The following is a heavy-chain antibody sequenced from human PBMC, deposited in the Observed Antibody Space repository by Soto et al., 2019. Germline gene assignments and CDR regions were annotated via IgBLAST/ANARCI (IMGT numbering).Heavy chain of an antibody. CDR1: GGSISSSSYY. J-gene: IGHJ5*02. CDR2: IYYSGST. Sequence: QLQLQESGPGLVKPSETLSLTCTVSGGSISSSSYYWGWIRQPPGKGLEWIGSIYYSGSTYYNPSLKSRVTISVDTSKNQFSLKLSSVPAADTAGYYCASPKISFYNWFDPWGQGTLVTVSS. V-gene: IGHV4-39*01. CDR3: ASPKISFYNWFDP. D-gene: IGHD2-15*01.